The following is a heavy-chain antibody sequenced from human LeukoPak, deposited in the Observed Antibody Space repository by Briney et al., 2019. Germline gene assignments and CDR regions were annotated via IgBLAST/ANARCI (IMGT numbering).Heavy chain of an antibody. Sequence: SETLSLTCAVYGGSFSGYYWSWIRQPPGKGLEWIGEINHSGSTNYNPSLKSRVTISVDTSKNQFSLKLSSVTAADTAAYYCARRPIVGATLGYWGQGTLVTVSS. CDR2: INHSGST. J-gene: IGHJ4*02. CDR3: ARRPIVGATLGY. CDR1: GGSFSGYY. D-gene: IGHD1-26*01. V-gene: IGHV4-34*01.